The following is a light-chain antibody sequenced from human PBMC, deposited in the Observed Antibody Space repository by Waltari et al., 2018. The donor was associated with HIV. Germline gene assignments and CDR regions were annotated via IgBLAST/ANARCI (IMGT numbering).Light chain of an antibody. CDR2: GSS. CDR1: QTISSRY. Sequence: SCRPRQTISSRYLTCDQQKPGQAPMLLIYGSSSRAAGIPDRFSVSGSGTFFILTISMLEPEDFALYYCQQYGISLTFGGGTKVDI. CDR3: QQYGISLT. V-gene: IGKV3-20*01. J-gene: IGKJ4*01.